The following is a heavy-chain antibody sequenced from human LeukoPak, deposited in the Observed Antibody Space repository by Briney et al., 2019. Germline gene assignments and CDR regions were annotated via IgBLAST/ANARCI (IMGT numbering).Heavy chain of an antibody. J-gene: IGHJ4*02. CDR2: IKSKTDGGTI. Sequence: PGGSLRLSCAASGFTFSSYAMTWVRQAPGKGLEWVGRIKSKTDGGTIDYSAPVKGRFTTSRDDSKTTVYLQMFSLKTDDTGVYYCLSDLDYWGQGTVVTVSS. V-gene: IGHV3-15*01. CDR3: LSDLDY. CDR1: GFTFSSYA.